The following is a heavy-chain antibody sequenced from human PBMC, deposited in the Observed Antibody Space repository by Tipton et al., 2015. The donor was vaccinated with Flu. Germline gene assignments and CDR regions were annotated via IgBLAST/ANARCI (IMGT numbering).Heavy chain of an antibody. CDR1: GGPISSYY. V-gene: IGHV4-59*01. Sequence: LRLSCTVSGGPISSYYWSWIRQPPGKGLEWIGYIYYSGSTNYNPSLKSRVTISVDTSKNQFSLKLSSVTAADTAVYYCARDSPDWGFDYWGQGTLVTVSS. CDR3: ARDSPDWGFDY. D-gene: IGHD3/OR15-3a*01. CDR2: IYYSGST. J-gene: IGHJ4*02.